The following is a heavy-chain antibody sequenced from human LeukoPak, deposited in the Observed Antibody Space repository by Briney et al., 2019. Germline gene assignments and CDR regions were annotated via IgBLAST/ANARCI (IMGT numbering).Heavy chain of an antibody. Sequence: QPGGSLRLSCAASGFTFSSYAMSWVRQAPGKGLEWVSAISGSGGSTYYADSVKGRFTISRDNSKNTLYLQMNSLRAEDTAVYYCAKLYSSSWYGGNWFDPWGQGTLVTVSS. CDR2: ISGSGGST. J-gene: IGHJ5*02. CDR3: AKLYSSSWYGGNWFDP. D-gene: IGHD6-13*01. V-gene: IGHV3-23*01. CDR1: GFTFSSYA.